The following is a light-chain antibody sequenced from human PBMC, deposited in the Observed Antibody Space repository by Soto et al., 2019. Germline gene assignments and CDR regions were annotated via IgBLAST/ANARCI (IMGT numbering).Light chain of an antibody. Sequence: QSALTQPASVSGSPGQSITISCTGTSSDVGGYNYVSWYQQHPGKAPKLMTFEVSNRPSGVSIRFSGSKSGNTASLTISGLQAEDEADYYCSSYTSSSTLVFGGGTKSPS. CDR2: EVS. CDR1: SSDVGGYNY. CDR3: SSYTSSSTLV. V-gene: IGLV2-14*01. J-gene: IGLJ2*01.